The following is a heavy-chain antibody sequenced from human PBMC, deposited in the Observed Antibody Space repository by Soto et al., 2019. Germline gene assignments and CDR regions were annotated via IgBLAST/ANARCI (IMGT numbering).Heavy chain of an antibody. V-gene: IGHV3-23*01. CDR3: AKAHYYGSGSYPFDY. D-gene: IGHD3-10*01. Sequence: PGGSLRLSCAASGFTFSSYAMSWVRQAPGKGLEWVSAISGSGGSTYYADSVKGRFTISRDNSKNTLYLQMNSLRAEDTAVYYCAKAHYYGSGSYPFDYWGQGTLVTVSS. CDR2: ISGSGGST. CDR1: GFTFSSYA. J-gene: IGHJ4*02.